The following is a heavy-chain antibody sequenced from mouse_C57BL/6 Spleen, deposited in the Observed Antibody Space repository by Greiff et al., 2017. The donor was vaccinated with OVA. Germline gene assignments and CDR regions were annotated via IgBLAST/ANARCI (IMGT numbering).Heavy chain of an antibody. CDR3: ERNYYGSRGAMDY. J-gene: IGHJ4*01. CDR2: IYPRDGST. CDR1: GYTFTDHT. V-gene: IGHV1-78*01. Sequence: VQLQQSDAELVKPGASVKISCKVSGYTFTDHTIHWMKQRPEQGLEWIGYIYPRDGSTKYNEKFKGKATLTADKSSSTAYMQLNSLTSEDSAVYCCERNYYGSRGAMDYWGQGTSVTVSA. D-gene: IGHD1-1*01.